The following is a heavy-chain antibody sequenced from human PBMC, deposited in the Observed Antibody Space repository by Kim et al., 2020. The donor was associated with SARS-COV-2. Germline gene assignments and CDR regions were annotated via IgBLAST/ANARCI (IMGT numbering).Heavy chain of an antibody. V-gene: IGHV4-59*09. Sequence: YNTSHQSRGTMTGDTSKNQFSLRLCSVTAADTAVYYCARGVLPYYYYGMDVWGRGTTVTVSS. CDR3: ARGVLPYYYYGMDV. J-gene: IGHJ6*02.